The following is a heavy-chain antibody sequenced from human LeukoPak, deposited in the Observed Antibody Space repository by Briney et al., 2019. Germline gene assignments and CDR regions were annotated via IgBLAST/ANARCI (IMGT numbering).Heavy chain of an antibody. CDR1: GYTFTNFG. J-gene: IGHJ4*02. D-gene: IGHD2-2*01. CDR2: TSTYNGNR. CDR3: ARAQRSDFHYFDY. Sequence: ASVKVSCKASGYTFTNFGISWVRQAPGQGLEWMGWTSTYNGNRNYLQKFQGRVTMTTDTSTSTAYIELSSLRSDDTAVYYCARAQRSDFHYFDYWGQGTLVTVSS. V-gene: IGHV1-18*01.